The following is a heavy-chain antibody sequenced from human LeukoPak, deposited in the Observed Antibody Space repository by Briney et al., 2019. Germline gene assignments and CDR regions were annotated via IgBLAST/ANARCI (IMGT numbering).Heavy chain of an antibody. J-gene: IGHJ5*02. D-gene: IGHD2-2*03. CDR1: GFTFSGYG. CDR2: ISGSGGST. CDR3: AKDVGYCSSNSCYNWFDP. Sequence: TGGTLRLSCAASGFTFSGYGMSWVRQAPGKGLEWVSAISGSGGSTYYADSLKGRFTISRDNSKNTLYLQMNSLRAEDTAVYYCAKDVGYCSSNSCYNWFDPWGQGTLVTVSS. V-gene: IGHV3-23*01.